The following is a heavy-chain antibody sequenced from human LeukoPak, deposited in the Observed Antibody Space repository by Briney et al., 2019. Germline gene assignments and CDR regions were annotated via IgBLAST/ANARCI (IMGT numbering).Heavy chain of an antibody. CDR1: GGTFSSYA. D-gene: IGHD3-9*01. Sequence: SVNVSCKASGGTFSSYAISWVRQAPGQGLEWMGGIIPIFGTANYAQKFQGRVTITADESTSTAYMELSSLRSEDTAVYYCARGDYDILTGYGMDVWGQGTTVTVSS. CDR3: ARGDYDILTGYGMDV. J-gene: IGHJ6*02. CDR2: IIPIFGTA. V-gene: IGHV1-69*13.